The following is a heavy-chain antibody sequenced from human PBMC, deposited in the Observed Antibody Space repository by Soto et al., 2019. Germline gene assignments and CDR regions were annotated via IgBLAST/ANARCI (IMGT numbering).Heavy chain of an antibody. Sequence: ASVKVSCKASGYTFTSYYMHWVRQAPGQGLEWMGIINPSGGSTSYAQKFQGRVTMTRDTSTSTVYMELSSLRSEDTAVHYCARTTTTEVHDIWTQGTIVTVSS. V-gene: IGHV1-46*01. CDR1: GYTFTSYY. CDR2: INPSGGST. J-gene: IGHJ3*02. CDR3: ARTTTTEVHDI. D-gene: IGHD1-1*01.